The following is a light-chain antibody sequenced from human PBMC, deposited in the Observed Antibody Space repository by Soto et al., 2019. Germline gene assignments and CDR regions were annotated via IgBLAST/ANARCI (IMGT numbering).Light chain of an antibody. CDR3: SSYTSSSTLGV. CDR1: SSDFGGYNY. J-gene: IGLJ1*01. V-gene: IGLV2-14*01. CDR2: EVS. Sequence: QSALTQPASVAGSPGQSITISCTGTSSDFGGYNYVSWYQQHPGKAPKLMIYEVSNRPSGVSNRFSGSKSGNTASLTISGLQAEDEADYYCSSYTSSSTLGVFGTGTKV.